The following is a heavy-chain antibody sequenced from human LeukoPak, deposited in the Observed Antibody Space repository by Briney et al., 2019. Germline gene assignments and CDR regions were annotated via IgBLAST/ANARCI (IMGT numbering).Heavy chain of an antibody. CDR1: GFTFSSYS. D-gene: IGHD1-26*01. V-gene: IGHV3-21*01. J-gene: IGHJ4*02. CDR3: ARARIVGALDY. CDR2: ISSSSSYI. Sequence: GGSLRLSCAASGFTFSSYSMNWVRQAPGKGLEWVSSISSSSSYIYYADSVKGRFTISRDNAKNSLYLRMNSLRAEDTAVYYCARARIVGALDYWGQGTLVTVSS.